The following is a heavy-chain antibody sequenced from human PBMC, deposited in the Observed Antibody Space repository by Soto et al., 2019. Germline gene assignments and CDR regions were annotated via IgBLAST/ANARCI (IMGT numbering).Heavy chain of an antibody. CDR1: GDSISSSNSH. J-gene: IGHJ3*02. D-gene: IGHD3-3*02. V-gene: IGHV4-39*01. CDR2: VYYGGAIFYSGNI. CDR3: VRYDRINMKPYSPEGFHI. Sequence: LSLTCTVSGDSISSSNSHWGWTRQPPGKGLEYIGSVYYGGAIFYSGNIYYNPSLKSRVTISVDTSKNQFSLRLSPVTAADTGVYYCVRYDRINMKPYSPEGFHIWGQGTMVTVSS.